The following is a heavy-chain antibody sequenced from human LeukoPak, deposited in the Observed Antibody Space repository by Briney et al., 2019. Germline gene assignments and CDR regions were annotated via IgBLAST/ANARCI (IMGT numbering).Heavy chain of an antibody. CDR1: GYTFSNYG. V-gene: IGHV1-18*01. CDR3: ARDYGGNSFDY. J-gene: IGHJ4*02. D-gene: IGHD4-23*01. CDR2: ISAYNGNK. Sequence: ASVKVSCKAYGYTFSNYGISWVRQPPGQGLEWMGWISAYNGNKKYAQKYQGRVSMTTDTSTSTAYMELRSLRSDDTAVYYCARDYGGNSFDYWGQGTLVTVSS.